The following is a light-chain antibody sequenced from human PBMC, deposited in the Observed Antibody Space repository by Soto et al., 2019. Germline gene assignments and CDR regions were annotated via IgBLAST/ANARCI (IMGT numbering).Light chain of an antibody. Sequence: DIQMTQSPSSLSASVGDRVTITCRASQSISSYLNWYQQKPGKAPKLLFYAASSLQSGVPSRFSGSGSWTYFTLTISSLQPEDFATYYCQQSYSTLFTFGPGTKVDIK. J-gene: IGKJ3*01. V-gene: IGKV1-39*01. CDR3: QQSYSTLFT. CDR2: AAS. CDR1: QSISSY.